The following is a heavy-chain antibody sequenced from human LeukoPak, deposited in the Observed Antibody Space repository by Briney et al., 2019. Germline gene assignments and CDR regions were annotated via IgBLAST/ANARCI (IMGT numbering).Heavy chain of an antibody. CDR2: IIPIFGTA. D-gene: IGHD6-13*01. CDR3: AREGAAAGTGDAFDI. V-gene: IGHV1-69*05. CDR1: GGTFSSYA. J-gene: IGHJ3*02. Sequence: GASVKVSCKASGGTFSSYAISWVRQAPGQGLEWMGGIIPIFGTANYAQKFQGRVTITTDESTSTAYMGLSSLRSEDTAVYYCAREGAAAGTGDAFDIWGQGTMVTVSS.